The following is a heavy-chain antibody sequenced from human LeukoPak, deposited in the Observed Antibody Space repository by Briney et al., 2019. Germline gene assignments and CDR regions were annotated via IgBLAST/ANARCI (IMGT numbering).Heavy chain of an antibody. CDR2: IWYDGSNK. CDR3: AKEGRGYSYGYSYFDY. D-gene: IGHD5-18*01. J-gene: IGHJ4*02. Sequence: GGSLRLSCAASGFTFSSNGMHWVRQAPGKGLEWVAVIWYDGSNKYYADSVKGRFTISRDNSKNTLYLQMNSLRAEDTAVYYCAKEGRGYSYGYSYFDYWGQGTLVTVSS. V-gene: IGHV3-33*06. CDR1: GFTFSSNG.